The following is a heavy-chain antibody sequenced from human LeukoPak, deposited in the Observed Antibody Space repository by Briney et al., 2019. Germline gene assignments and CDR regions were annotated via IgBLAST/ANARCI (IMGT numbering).Heavy chain of an antibody. Sequence: GESLTLSCAASGFTFSSYAMSWVRQAPGKGLGWVSVISGSGGSTDYADSVKGRFTISRDNAKNTLYLQMNSLRAEDTAVYYCARGGYGSGRNDAFDIWGQGTMVTVSS. J-gene: IGHJ3*02. D-gene: IGHD3-10*01. V-gene: IGHV3-23*01. CDR2: ISGSGGST. CDR1: GFTFSSYA. CDR3: ARGGYGSGRNDAFDI.